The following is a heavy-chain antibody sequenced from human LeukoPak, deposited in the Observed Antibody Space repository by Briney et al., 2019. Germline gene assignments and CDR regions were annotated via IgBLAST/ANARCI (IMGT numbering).Heavy chain of an antibody. CDR3: ARVGVMSCPSYFEN. D-gene: IGHD3-16*01. CDR1: GFSIARGYY. Sequence: PSETLSLTCAVSGFSIARGYYWGWIRQPPGKGLEWIGTIYHSGITYYNSSLKSRVTISLDTSKNQFSLKLTSVTAADTAVYYCARVGVMSCPSYFENWGQRTLVTVSS. V-gene: IGHV4-38-2*01. J-gene: IGHJ4*02. CDR2: IYHSGIT.